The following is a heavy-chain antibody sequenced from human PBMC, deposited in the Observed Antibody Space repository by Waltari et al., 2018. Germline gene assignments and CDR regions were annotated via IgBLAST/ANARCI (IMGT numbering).Heavy chain of an antibody. CDR3: ARGTEGWFGELYAFDI. V-gene: IGHV1-3*03. CDR1: GYTFTSYA. J-gene: IGHJ3*02. CDR2: INAGNGNT. Sequence: QVQLVQSGAEVKKPGASVKVSCKDSGYTFTSYAMHWVRQAPGQRLEWMGWINAGNGNTKYSQEFQGRVTITRDTSASTAYMELSSLRSEDMAVYYCARGTEGWFGELYAFDIWGQGTMVTVSS. D-gene: IGHD3-10*01.